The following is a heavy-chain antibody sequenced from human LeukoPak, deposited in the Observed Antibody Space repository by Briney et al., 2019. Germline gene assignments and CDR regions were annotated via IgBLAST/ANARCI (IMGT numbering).Heavy chain of an antibody. D-gene: IGHD2-2*01. J-gene: IGHJ4*02. Sequence: GGSLRLSCAPSGFTFNNYGMHWVRQAPGKGLEWVAFIRDDGSIKYYSDSVKGRFTISRDNSKNTLSLQMNSLRAEDTAVYYCAKDRGRRIVVVPATKWGTFDYWGQGTLVTVSS. V-gene: IGHV3-30*02. CDR2: IRDDGSIK. CDR1: GFTFNNYG. CDR3: AKDRGRRIVVVPATKWGTFDY.